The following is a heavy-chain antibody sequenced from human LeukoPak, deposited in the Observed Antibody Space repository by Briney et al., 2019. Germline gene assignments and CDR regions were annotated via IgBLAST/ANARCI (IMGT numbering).Heavy chain of an antibody. CDR2: IYYSGST. Sequence: SETLSLTCTVSGGSISSSSYYWSWIRQPPGKGLEWIGYIYYSGSTNYNPSLKSRVTISVDTSKNQFSLKLSSVTAADTAVYYCARSEYMDVWGKGTTVTVSS. V-gene: IGHV4-61*01. CDR3: ARSEYMDV. CDR1: GGSISSSSYY. J-gene: IGHJ6*03.